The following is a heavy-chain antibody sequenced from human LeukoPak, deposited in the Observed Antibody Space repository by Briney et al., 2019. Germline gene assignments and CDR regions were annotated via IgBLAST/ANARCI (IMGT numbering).Heavy chain of an antibody. D-gene: IGHD6-13*01. CDR2: IPYSGST. CDR3: ARSIAAAGSDWFDP. V-gene: IGHV4-59*08. CDR1: GGSISTYY. Sequence: PSETLSLTCTVSGGSISTYYWSWIRQPPGKGLEWIGYIPYSGSTNYNPSLKSRVTTLVDTSKNQLSLKLSYLTAADTAGYYCARSIAAAGSDWFDPWGQGTLVTVSS. J-gene: IGHJ5*02.